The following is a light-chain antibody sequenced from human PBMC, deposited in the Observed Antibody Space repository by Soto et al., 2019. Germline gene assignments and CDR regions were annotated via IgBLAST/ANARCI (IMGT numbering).Light chain of an antibody. CDR1: QPIINY. Sequence: DIQMTQSPSSLSASVGDRVTITCRASQPIINYLNWYQQKSGGAPKLLIYGTSKLHSGVPSRFVGSGSATDFSLTINSLYPEDFATYICQQSYTTPWTFGRGTKVEVK. CDR3: QQSYTTPWT. V-gene: IGKV1-39*01. J-gene: IGKJ1*01. CDR2: GTS.